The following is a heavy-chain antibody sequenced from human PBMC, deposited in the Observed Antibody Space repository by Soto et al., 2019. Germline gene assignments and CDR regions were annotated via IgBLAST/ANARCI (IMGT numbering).Heavy chain of an antibody. CDR1: GVTFSSYA. J-gene: IGHJ4*02. V-gene: IGHV1-69*01. CDR3: AGDHPQHYYDSSGYYYLEY. Sequence: QVQLVQSGAEVNKPGSSVKVSCKASGVTFSSYAISWVRQAPGQGLEWMGGIIPIFGTANYAQTVQGRVTITADESTSTAYMELSRLRSEDTAVYYCAGDHPQHYYDSSGYYYLEYCGQGTLVTVSS. D-gene: IGHD3-22*01. CDR2: IIPIFGTA.